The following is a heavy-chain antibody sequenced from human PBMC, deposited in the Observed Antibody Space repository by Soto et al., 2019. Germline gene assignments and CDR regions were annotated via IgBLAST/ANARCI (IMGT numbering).Heavy chain of an antibody. V-gene: IGHV6-1*01. Sequence: PSQTLSLTCAISGDSVSSNSAAWNWIRQSPSRGLEWLGRTYYRSKWYNDYAVSVKSRITINPDTSKNQFSLQLNSVTPEDTAVYYCARVKPNIVVVPAAMVYYYYYMDVWGKGTTVTVSS. D-gene: IGHD2-2*01. CDR3: ARVKPNIVVVPAAMVYYYYYMDV. CDR1: GDSVSSNSAA. CDR2: TYYRSKWYN. J-gene: IGHJ6*03.